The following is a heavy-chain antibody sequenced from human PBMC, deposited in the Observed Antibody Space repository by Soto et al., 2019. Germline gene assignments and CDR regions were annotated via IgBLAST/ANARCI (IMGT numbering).Heavy chain of an antibody. CDR1: GFTFSSYA. CDR3: ASSTMVVADFFFLGY. Sequence: EVQLLESGGGLVQPGGSLRLSCAASGFTFSSYAMCWVRQAPGKGLEWVSAISGSGGCTYYADSVKGRFTISSDNSKNTLYLQMNSLRAEDTAVYYCASSTMVVADFFFLGYWGQGTLVTVSS. D-gene: IGHD2-15*01. V-gene: IGHV3-23*01. CDR2: ISGSGGCT. J-gene: IGHJ4*02.